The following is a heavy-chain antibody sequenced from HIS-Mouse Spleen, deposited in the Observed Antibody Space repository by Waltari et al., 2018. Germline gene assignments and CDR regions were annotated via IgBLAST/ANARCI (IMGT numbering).Heavy chain of an antibody. CDR1: GGSISSSSYY. Sequence: HLHLHYSFPLLVKPSETLSLTCTVSGGSISSSSYYWGWIRQPPGKGLEWIGSIYYSGSTYYNPSLKSRVTISVDTSKNQFSLKLSSVTAADTAVYYCAREIPYSSSWYDWYFDLWGRGTLVTVSS. V-gene: IGHV4-39*07. CDR3: AREIPYSSSWYDWYFDL. CDR2: IYYSGST. D-gene: IGHD6-13*01. J-gene: IGHJ2*01.